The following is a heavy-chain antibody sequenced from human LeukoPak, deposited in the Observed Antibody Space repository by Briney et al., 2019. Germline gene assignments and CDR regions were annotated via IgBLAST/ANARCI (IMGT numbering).Heavy chain of an antibody. V-gene: IGHV3-23*01. CDR1: GFTFSSYG. CDR2: ITGSGGRT. D-gene: IGHD1-26*01. J-gene: IGHJ4*02. CDR3: AKEYTGTFSPSPSYFDN. Sequence: GGSLRLSCAASGFTFSSYGMHWVRQAPGKGLEWVSAITGSGGRTYYADSVKGRFTISRDNSKNTLYLKMNSLRAEDTAIYYCAKEYTGTFSPSPSYFDNWGQGTLVTVSS.